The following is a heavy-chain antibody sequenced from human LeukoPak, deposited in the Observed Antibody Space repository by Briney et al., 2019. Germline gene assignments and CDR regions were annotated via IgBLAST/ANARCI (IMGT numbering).Heavy chain of an antibody. D-gene: IGHD6-19*01. CDR1: GGSISSSSYY. J-gene: IGHJ5*02. V-gene: IGHV4-39*07. Sequence: SETLSLTCTVSGGSISSSSYYWGWIRQPPGKGLEWIGSIYYSGSTYHNPSLKSRVTISVDTSKNQFSLKLSSVTAADTAVYYCARDRSSGFSSWFDPWGQGTLVTVSS. CDR3: ARDRSSGFSSWFDP. CDR2: IYYSGST.